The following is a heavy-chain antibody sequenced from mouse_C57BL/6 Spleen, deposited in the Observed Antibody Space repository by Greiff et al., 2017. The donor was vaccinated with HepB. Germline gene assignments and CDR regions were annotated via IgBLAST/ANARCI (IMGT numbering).Heavy chain of an antibody. CDR1: GYTFTSYW. D-gene: IGHD2-1*01. V-gene: IGHV1-74*01. J-gene: IGHJ1*03. CDR3: ALDYYGNYRYFDV. Sequence: QVQLQQPGAELVKPGASVKVSCKASGYTFTSYWMHWVKQRPGQGLEWIVRIHPSDSDTNYNQKFKGKATLTVDKSSSTAYMQLSSLTSEDSAVYYCALDYYGNYRYFDVWGTGTTVTVSS. CDR2: IHPSDSDT.